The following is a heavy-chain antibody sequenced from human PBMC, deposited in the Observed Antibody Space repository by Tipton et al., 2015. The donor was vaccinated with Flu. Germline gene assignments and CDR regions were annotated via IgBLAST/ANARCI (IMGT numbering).Heavy chain of an antibody. J-gene: IGHJ4*01. CDR3: ARDPSLGMPDYFDY. CDR1: GDSIRSNYY. D-gene: IGHD2-2*01. V-gene: IGHV4-61*02. Sequence: TLSLTCTVSGDSIRSNYYWAWIRQPPGKGLEWIGRIYTIGSTNYNPSLRSRVTISLDTSRNQFSLKLTSVTAADMAVYYCARDPSLGMPDYFDYWGQGTLVTASS. CDR2: IYTIGST.